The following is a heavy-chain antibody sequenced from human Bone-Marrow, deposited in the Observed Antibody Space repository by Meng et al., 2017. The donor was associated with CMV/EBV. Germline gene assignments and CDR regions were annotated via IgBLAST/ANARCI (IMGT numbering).Heavy chain of an antibody. CDR3: ARGNRWGFDY. V-gene: IGHV1-69*05. D-gene: IGHD3-16*01. CDR1: GGTVSGYA. Sequence: VSCKPSGGTVSGYAVRWVGSAPDQGLDWRGGVIPIFGTATSTQKFRSRVTITTDESTGTAYMELCSLRSADTAVYSCARGNRWGFDYWGQGTLVTVSS. J-gene: IGHJ4*02. CDR2: VIPIFGTA.